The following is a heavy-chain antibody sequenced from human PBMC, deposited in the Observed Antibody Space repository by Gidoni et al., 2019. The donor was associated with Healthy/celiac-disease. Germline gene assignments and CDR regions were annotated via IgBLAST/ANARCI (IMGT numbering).Heavy chain of an antibody. V-gene: IGHV3-48*01. Sequence: EVQLVASGGCLVPPGASLRLSGAASGFTFSSYSMNWVRQAPGKGLEWVSYISSSSSTIYYADSVKGRFTISRDNAKNSLYLQMNSLRAEDTAVYYCASPDYGDYSQGWFDPWGQGTLVTVSS. CDR1: GFTFSSYS. J-gene: IGHJ5*02. CDR2: ISSSSSTI. CDR3: ASPDYGDYSQGWFDP. D-gene: IGHD4-17*01.